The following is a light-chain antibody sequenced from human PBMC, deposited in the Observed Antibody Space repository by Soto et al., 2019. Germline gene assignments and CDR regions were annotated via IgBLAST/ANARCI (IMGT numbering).Light chain of an antibody. CDR1: SGSVSPAYD. V-gene: IGLV8-61*01. J-gene: IGLJ3*02. CDR2: NTD. CDR3: ALSIGTGFGV. Sequence: QAVVTQEPSFSVSPGGTVTLTCGLSSGSVSPAYDPSWYQQTPGQAPRTLIYNTDTRSSGVPDRFSGSILGNKAALTITGAQADDESHYYCALSIGTGFGVFGGGTKLTVL.